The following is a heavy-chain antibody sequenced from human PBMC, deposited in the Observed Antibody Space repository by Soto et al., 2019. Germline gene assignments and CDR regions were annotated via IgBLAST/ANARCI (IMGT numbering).Heavy chain of an antibody. J-gene: IGHJ3*02. CDR3: ARRYGVAFDI. Sequence: QVQLQESGPGLVKPSETLSLTCTVSGGSISSYYWSWIRQPPGKGLEWIGYIYYSGSTNYNPSLKSRVTISVDPSKNHFSLKLSSVTAADTAVYYCARRYGVAFDIWGQGTMVTVSS. D-gene: IGHD3-10*01. CDR2: IYYSGST. V-gene: IGHV4-59*08. CDR1: GGSISSYY.